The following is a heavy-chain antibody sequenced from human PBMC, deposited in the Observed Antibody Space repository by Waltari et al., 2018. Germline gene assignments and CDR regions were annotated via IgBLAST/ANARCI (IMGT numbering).Heavy chain of an antibody. D-gene: IGHD6-6*01. J-gene: IGHJ5*02. Sequence: QVQLVQSGAEAKKPGAAVTVSCKASGYPFTGYYMHWHPQAPGQGLEWMGWINPNSGGTNYAQKFQGRVTMTRDTSISTAYMELSRLRSDDTAVYYCARVESIAARVGWFDPWGQGTLVTVSS. CDR1: GYPFTGYY. CDR2: INPNSGGT. CDR3: ARVESIAARVGWFDP. V-gene: IGHV1-2*02.